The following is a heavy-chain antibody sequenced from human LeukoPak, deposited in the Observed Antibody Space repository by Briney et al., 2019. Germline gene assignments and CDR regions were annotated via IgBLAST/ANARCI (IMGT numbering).Heavy chain of an antibody. J-gene: IGHJ4*02. V-gene: IGHV1-2*02. Sequence: ASVKVSCKASGYTFTGYYMHWVRQAPGQGLEWMGWINPNSGGTNYAQKFQGRVTMTRDTSISTAYMELSRLRSDDTAVYYCARSLVVRSSFDYWGQGTLVTVSS. CDR1: GYTFTGYY. D-gene: IGHD2-2*01. CDR3: ARSLVVRSSFDY. CDR2: INPNSGGT.